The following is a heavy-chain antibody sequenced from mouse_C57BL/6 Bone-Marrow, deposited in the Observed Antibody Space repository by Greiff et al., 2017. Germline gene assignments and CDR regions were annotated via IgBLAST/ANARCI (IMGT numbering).Heavy chain of an antibody. V-gene: IGHV2-2*01. Sequence: VQRVESGPGLVQPSQSLSISCTVSGFSLTSYGVHWVRQSPGKGLEWLGAIWSGGSTDYNAAFISRLSISKDNSKSQVFFKMSSLQADDTAIYYCARDYWDFDVWGKGTTVTVSS. CDR1: GFSLTSYG. CDR2: IWSGGST. CDR3: ARDYWDFDV. J-gene: IGHJ1*03.